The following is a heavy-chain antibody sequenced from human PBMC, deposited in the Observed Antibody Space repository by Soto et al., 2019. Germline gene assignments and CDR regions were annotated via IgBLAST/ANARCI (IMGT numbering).Heavy chain of an antibody. CDR3: ARLAMATRRGYYGMDV. J-gene: IGHJ6*02. D-gene: IGHD5-12*01. V-gene: IGHV5-10-1*01. Sequence: SCKGSGYSFTSYWIGWVRQMPGKGLEWVGRIDPSDSYTNYSPSFQGHVTISADKSISTAYLQWSSLKASDTAMYYCARLAMATRRGYYGMDVWGQGTTVTVSS. CDR1: GYSFTSYW. CDR2: IDPSDSYT.